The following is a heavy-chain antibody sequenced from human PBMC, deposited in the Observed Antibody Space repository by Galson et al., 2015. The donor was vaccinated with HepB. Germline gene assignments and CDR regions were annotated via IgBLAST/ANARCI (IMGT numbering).Heavy chain of an antibody. CDR2: INPGGGHT. Sequence: SVKVSCKASGYTFTTHYMHWVRQAPGRGLEWMGIINPGGGHTSYAQKFQGRVTMTRDTSTNTVYMQLSSLKFEDTAMYYCAREHERAADGTYDAFDIWGQGTRVTVSS. V-gene: IGHV1-46*03. CDR3: AREHERAADGTYDAFDI. CDR1: GYTFTTHY. D-gene: IGHD6-13*01. J-gene: IGHJ3*02.